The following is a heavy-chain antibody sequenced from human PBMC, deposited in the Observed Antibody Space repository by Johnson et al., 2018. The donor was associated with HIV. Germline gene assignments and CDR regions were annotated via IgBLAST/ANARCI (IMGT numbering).Heavy chain of an antibody. V-gene: IGHV3-7*01. Sequence: VQLVESGGGLVQPGGSLRLSCAASGFTFSSYWISWVRQAPGKGLEWVANIKQDGREKYYVDSVKGRFTISRDNAKNSLYLQMNSLRAEDTAVYYCAREQFLESDAFDIWGQGTMVTVSS. CDR3: AREQFLESDAFDI. J-gene: IGHJ3*02. CDR1: GFTFSSYW. CDR2: IKQDGREK. D-gene: IGHD3-3*01.